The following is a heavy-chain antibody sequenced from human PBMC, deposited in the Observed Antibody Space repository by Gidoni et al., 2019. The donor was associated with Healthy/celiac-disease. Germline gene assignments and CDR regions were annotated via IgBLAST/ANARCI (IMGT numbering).Heavy chain of an antibody. CDR1: GFTFSRYW. Sequence: EVQLVESGGGLVQPGGSLRLSCAASGFTFSRYWLSWVRQAPGKGLEWVANIKQDGSEKYYVDSVKGRFTISRDNAKNSLYLQMNSLRAEDTAVYYCARGDIVVVPAAMVRPYGMDVWGQGTTVTVSS. V-gene: IGHV3-7*01. CDR3: ARGDIVVVPAAMVRPYGMDV. CDR2: IKQDGSEK. D-gene: IGHD2-2*01. J-gene: IGHJ6*02.